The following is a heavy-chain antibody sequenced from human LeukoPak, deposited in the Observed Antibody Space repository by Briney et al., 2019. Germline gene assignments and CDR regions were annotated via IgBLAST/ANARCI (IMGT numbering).Heavy chain of an antibody. CDR2: IYYSGST. V-gene: IGHV4-31*03. CDR3: ARSGAYAVAGDR. J-gene: IGHJ5*02. D-gene: IGHD6-19*01. Sequence: SQTLSLTCTVSRGSISSGGYYWSWIRQHPGKGLEWIGYIYYSGSTYYNPSLKSRVTISVDTSKNQFSLKLSSVAAADTAAYYCARSGAYAVAGDRWGQGTLVTVSS. CDR1: RGSISSGGYY.